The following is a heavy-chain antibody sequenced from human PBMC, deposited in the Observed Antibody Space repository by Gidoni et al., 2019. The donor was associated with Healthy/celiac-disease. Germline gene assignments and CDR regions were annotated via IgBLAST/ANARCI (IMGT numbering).Heavy chain of an antibody. V-gene: IGHV1-46*01. Sequence: QVQLVQSGAEVKKPGAAVKVSCKASGYTFTSYYMHWVRQAPGQGLAWMGIINPSGGITSYEQKFQGRVTMTRDTSTSTVCMELSSLRSEDTAVYDCARGGCSSTSCYDNWFDPWGQGTLVTVSS. CDR1: GYTFTSYY. J-gene: IGHJ5*02. CDR3: ARGGCSSTSCYDNWFDP. D-gene: IGHD2-2*01. CDR2: INPSGGIT.